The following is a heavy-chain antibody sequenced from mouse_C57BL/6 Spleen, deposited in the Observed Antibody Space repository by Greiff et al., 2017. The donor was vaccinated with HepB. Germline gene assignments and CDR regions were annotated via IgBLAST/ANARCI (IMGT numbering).Heavy chain of an antibody. V-gene: IGHV1-59*01. D-gene: IGHD2-2*01. CDR2: IDPSDSYT. Sequence: QVQLQQPGAELVRPGTSVKLSCKASGYTFTSYWMHWVKQRPGQGLEWIGVIDPSDSYTNYNQKFKGKATLTVDTSSSTAYMQLSILTSEDSAVYYCARIGYYDAMDYWGQGTSVTVSS. CDR3: ARIGYYDAMDY. J-gene: IGHJ4*01. CDR1: GYTFTSYW.